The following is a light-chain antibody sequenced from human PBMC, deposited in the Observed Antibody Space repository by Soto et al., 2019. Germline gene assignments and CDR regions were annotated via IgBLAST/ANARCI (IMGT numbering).Light chain of an antibody. CDR1: SGHSSYI. V-gene: IGLV4-60*02. CDR2: FEGSGSY. Sequence: QTVVTQSSSASASLGSSVKLTCTLSSGHSSYIIAWHQQQPGKAPRYLMKFEGSGSYNKGSGVPDRFSGSSSGADRYLTISNLQFEDEADYYCETWDFNTRVFGGGTKLTVL. J-gene: IGLJ3*02. CDR3: ETWDFNTRV.